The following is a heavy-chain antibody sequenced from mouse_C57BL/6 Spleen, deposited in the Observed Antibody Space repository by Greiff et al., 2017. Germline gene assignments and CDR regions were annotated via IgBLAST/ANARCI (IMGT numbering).Heavy chain of an antibody. CDR1: GYTFPGYW. V-gene: IGHV1-9*01. Sequence: VQLQQSGAALMQPGASVKLSCKATGYTFPGYWIELVKQRPGPGLGWLGEILPGSGSTNYNEKFQGKGTFTADTSSNTAYMQLSSLTTEDSAIYYCARRMYYGSSYYYAMDYWGPGASVTVSS. J-gene: IGHJ4*01. CDR3: ARRMYYGSSYYYAMDY. CDR2: ILPGSGST. D-gene: IGHD1-1*01.